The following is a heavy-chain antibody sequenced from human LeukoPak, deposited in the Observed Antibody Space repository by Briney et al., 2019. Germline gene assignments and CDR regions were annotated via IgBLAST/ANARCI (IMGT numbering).Heavy chain of an antibody. J-gene: IGHJ4*02. CDR3: ARGRGGYNLRLYYFDY. V-gene: IGHV3-13*01. CDR2: IGTAGDT. Sequence: GGSLRLSCAASGFTFSSYDMHWVRQATGKGLEWVSAIGTAGDTYYPGSVKGRFTISRENAKNSLYLQMNGLRAGDTAVYYCARGRGGYNLRLYYFDYWGQGTLVTVSS. D-gene: IGHD5-24*01. CDR1: GFTFSSYD.